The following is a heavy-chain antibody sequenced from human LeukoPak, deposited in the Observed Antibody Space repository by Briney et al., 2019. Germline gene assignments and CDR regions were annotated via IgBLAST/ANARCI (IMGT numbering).Heavy chain of an antibody. D-gene: IGHD1-26*01. J-gene: IGHJ3*02. V-gene: IGHV4-59*01. CDR3: ARAGYSGSYPDAFDI. Sequence: SETLSLTCTVSGGSISSYYWSWIRQPPGKGLEWIGYIYYSGSTNYNPSLKSRVTISVDTSKNQFSLKLSSVTAADTAVYYCARAGYSGSYPDAFDIWGQGTMVTVSS. CDR1: GGSISSYY. CDR2: IYYSGST.